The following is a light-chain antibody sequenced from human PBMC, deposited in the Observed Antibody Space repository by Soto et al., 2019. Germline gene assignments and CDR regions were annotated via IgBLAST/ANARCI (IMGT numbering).Light chain of an antibody. J-gene: IGKJ1*01. V-gene: IGKV3-20*01. CDR2: GAS. CDR1: QSISSNH. Sequence: EIVLTQSPGTLSVSPGERATLSCRASQSISSNHLAWYQRKPGQAPSLLIYGASSRATGIPDRFSGSASGTDFTLTISGLEPEDSAIYYCQQFASWTFGQGTKVEI. CDR3: QQFASWT.